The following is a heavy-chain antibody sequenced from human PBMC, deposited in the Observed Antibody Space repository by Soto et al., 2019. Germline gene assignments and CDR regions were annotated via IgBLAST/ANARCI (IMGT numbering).Heavy chain of an antibody. CDR2: ISGSGGST. CDR1: GFTFSSYA. Sequence: EVQLLESGGGLVQPGGSLRLSCAASGFTFSSYAMSWVRQAPGKGLEWVSAISGSGGSTYYADSVTGRFTISRDNSKNTLYLQMNSVGAEDTAVDYCAKGGDGYKASGAFDIWGQGTMVTVSS. J-gene: IGHJ3*02. CDR3: AKGGDGYKASGAFDI. V-gene: IGHV3-23*01. D-gene: IGHD5-12*01.